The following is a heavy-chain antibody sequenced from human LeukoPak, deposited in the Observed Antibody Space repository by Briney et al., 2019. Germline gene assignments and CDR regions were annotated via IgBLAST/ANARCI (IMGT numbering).Heavy chain of an antibody. J-gene: IGHJ4*02. V-gene: IGHV3-23*01. CDR1: GFIFSSYA. CDR3: TTTSYYGGNSEVDY. Sequence: RPGVSPRLSCAASGFIFSSYAMSWVRQAPGKGLEWVSTITASGGGTYYADSVKGRFTISRDNAKNSLYLQMNSLRAEDTAVYYCTTTSYYGGNSEVDYWGQGTLVTVSS. CDR2: ITASGGGT. D-gene: IGHD4-23*01.